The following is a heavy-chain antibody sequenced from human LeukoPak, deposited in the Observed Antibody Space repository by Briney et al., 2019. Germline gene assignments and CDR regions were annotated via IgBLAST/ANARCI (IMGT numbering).Heavy chain of an antibody. CDR2: IFHTGST. J-gene: IGHJ4*02. CDR1: GDSISSGNY. D-gene: IGHD5-24*01. Sequence: PSETLSLTCTVSGDSISSGNYWGWIRQPPGKGLEWIGSIFHTGSTYFNLSLKSRVTISVDTSKNQFSLRLSSVAAADTAVYYCARREGGYNLNSFFGYWGQGTLVTVSS. CDR3: ARREGGYNLNSFFGY. V-gene: IGHV4-38-2*02.